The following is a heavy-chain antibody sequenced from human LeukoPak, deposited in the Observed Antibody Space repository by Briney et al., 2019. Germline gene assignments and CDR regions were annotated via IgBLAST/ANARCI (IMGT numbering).Heavy chain of an antibody. J-gene: IGHJ4*02. CDR2: ISYSGSNK. D-gene: IGHD6-19*01. Sequence: GSLRLSCAASGFTFSSYAMHWVRQAPGKGLEWVAVISYSGSNKYYADSVKGRFTISRDNSKNTLYLQMNSLRAEDTAVYYCARDWRSSGWYHFDYWGQGTLVTVSS. CDR3: ARDWRSSGWYHFDY. CDR1: GFTFSSYA. V-gene: IGHV3-30-3*01.